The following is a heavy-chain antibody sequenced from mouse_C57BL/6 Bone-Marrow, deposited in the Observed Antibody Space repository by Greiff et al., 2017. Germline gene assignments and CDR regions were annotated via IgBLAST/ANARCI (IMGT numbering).Heavy chain of an antibody. J-gene: IGHJ2*01. CDR3: AREGSSLDY. Sequence: VQLKESGPELVKPGASVKISCKASGYSFTGYYMNWVKQSPEKSLEWIGELNPSTGGTTSNQKFKAKATLTVDKSSSTAYMQLKSLTSEDSAVYYCAREGSSLDYWGQGTTLTVSS. CDR2: LNPSTGGT. D-gene: IGHD1-1*01. CDR1: GYSFTGYY. V-gene: IGHV1-42*01.